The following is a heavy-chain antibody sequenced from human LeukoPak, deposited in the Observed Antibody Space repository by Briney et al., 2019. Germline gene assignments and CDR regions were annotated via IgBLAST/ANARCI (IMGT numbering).Heavy chain of an antibody. D-gene: IGHD3-22*01. CDR2: INHSGIT. CDR3: ARVTGYMIEDYFDY. V-gene: IGHV4-34*01. J-gene: IGHJ4*02. CDR1: GGSFNDKY. Sequence: SETLSLTCAVYGGSFNDKYWSWIRQPPGKGLEWIGEINHSGITNYNPSLKSRVTISVDTSKNQFSLRLSSVTAADTAVYYCARVTGYMIEDYFDYWGQGTLVTVSS.